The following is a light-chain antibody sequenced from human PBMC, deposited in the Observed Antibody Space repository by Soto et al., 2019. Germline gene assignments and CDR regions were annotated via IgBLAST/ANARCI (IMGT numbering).Light chain of an antibody. V-gene: IGKV3-11*01. CDR2: GAF. CDR3: QQRNVWPPVT. CDR1: PSVTNF. Sequence: ELVFTQSPATPSLSPGERATLSCRASPSVTNFLAWYQQKPGQAPRLLIYGAFNRATGIPARFSGSGSGTDFTLTISSLEPEDSAVYYCQQRNVWPPVTFGQGTRLEIK. J-gene: IGKJ5*01.